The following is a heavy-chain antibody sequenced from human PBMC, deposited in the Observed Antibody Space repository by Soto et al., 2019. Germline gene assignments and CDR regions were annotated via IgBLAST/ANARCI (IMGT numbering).Heavy chain of an antibody. CDR3: AMEYCSSTSCSRDY. D-gene: IGHD2-2*01. CDR2: IIPILGIA. CDR1: GGTFSSYT. Sequence: QVQLVQSGAEVKKPGSSVKVSCKASGGTFSSYTISWVRQAPGQGLEWMGRIIPILGIANYAQKFQGRVTITADKSTSTAYMELSNLTSEDTAVYYCAMEYCSSTSCSRDYWGQGTLVTVSS. J-gene: IGHJ4*02. V-gene: IGHV1-69*02.